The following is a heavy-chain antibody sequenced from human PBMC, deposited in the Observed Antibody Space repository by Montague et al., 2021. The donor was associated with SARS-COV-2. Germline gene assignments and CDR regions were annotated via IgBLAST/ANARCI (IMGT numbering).Heavy chain of an antibody. CDR2: IYYGGST. J-gene: IGHJ3*02. D-gene: IGHD3-22*01. Sequence: TLSLTCTFSGCSISSGGYYWSWIRQHPGKGLEWIGYIYYGGSTYYNPSLKSRVTISVDTSKNQFSLKLSSVTAADTAVYYCARVRITMIVVVDAFDIWGQGTMVTVSS. V-gene: IGHV4-31*03. CDR1: GCSISSGGYY. CDR3: ARVRITMIVVVDAFDI.